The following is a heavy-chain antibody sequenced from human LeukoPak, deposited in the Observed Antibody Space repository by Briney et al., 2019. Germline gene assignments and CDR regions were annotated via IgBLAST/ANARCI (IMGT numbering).Heavy chain of an antibody. D-gene: IGHD4-17*01. CDR2: VTYSVVAT. CDR1: GFTFSSYA. J-gene: IGHJ4*02. Sequence: GGSLRLSCAASGFTFSSYAMSWVRQAPGKGLEWVCTVTYSVVATYHADSVKGRFTISRDNSKNTLSLQMNSLRAEDTAIYYCAKHDYGDFTPSPFPIWGQGTLVTVSS. CDR3: AKHDYGDFTPSPFPI. V-gene: IGHV3-23*01.